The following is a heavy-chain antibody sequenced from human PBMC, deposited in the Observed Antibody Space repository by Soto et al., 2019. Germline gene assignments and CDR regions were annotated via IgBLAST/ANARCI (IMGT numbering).Heavy chain of an antibody. J-gene: IGHJ6*02. CDR2: IIPIFGIG. D-gene: IGHD3-3*01. CDR3: ARSAITLFGVVSIPPHYYSEMDV. V-gene: IGHV1-69*13. CDR1: GGAFNRYA. Sequence: ASLKVHCESSGGAFNRYARIWVRQAHGQGLEWMGGIIPIFGIGNDAQRFQGRVTITADESTGTAYMELSSLRSEDTGVYYCARSAITLFGVVSIPPHYYSEMDVWGQGTKVTVFS.